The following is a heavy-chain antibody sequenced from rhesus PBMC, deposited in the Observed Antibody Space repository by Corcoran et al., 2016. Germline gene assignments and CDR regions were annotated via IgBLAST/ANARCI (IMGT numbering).Heavy chain of an antibody. J-gene: IGHJ4*01. CDR2: ISSGWTS. V-gene: IGHV4S14*01. Sequence: QVQLQESGPGLVKPSETLSITCAVSGYSISSGYSWGWIRQSPGKGLEWIGHISSGWTSYRNPSLKRRGILSGDTSKNQFFLKLNAVTAADTAVYYCARLGKVTRVMAYWGQGVLVTVSS. CDR1: GYSISSGYS. D-gene: IGHD5-12*01. CDR3: ARLGKVTRVMAY.